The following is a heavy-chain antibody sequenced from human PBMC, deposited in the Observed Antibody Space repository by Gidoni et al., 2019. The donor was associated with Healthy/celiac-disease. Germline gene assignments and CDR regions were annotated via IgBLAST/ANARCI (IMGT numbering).Heavy chain of an antibody. CDR3: ARESSPFTVMAKFDY. CDR2: TYYTSKWYN. J-gene: IGHJ4*02. D-gene: IGHD5-18*01. CDR1: GDSVSNKNAA. V-gene: IGHV6-1*01. Sequence: QVQLQQSGPGLVKPSQTLSLTCAISGDSVSNKNAAWNWIRQSPSRGLEWLGRTYYTSKWYNDYAVSVKSRITINPDTSKNQFSLQLKSVTPEDTAMYYCARESSPFTVMAKFDYWGQGTLVTVSS.